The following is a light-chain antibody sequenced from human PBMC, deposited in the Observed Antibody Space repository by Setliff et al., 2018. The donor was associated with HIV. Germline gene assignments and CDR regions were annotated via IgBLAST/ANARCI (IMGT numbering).Light chain of an antibody. CDR1: SSDVGVYNY. V-gene: IGLV2-8*01. CDR3: SSYAGSNNYV. J-gene: IGLJ1*01. CDR2: DVS. Sequence: QSVLTQPASVSGSPEQSITISCTGTSSDVGVYNYVSWYQQHPGKAPKLMIFDVSERPSGVPDRFSGSKSGNTASLTVSGLQAEDEADHYCSSYAGSNNYVFGTGTKVTVL.